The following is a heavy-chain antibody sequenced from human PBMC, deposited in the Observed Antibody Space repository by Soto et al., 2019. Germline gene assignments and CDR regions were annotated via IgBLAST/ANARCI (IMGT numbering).Heavy chain of an antibody. CDR1: GGSFSGYY. D-gene: IGHD3-9*01. CDR2: INHSGST. Sequence: SETLSLTCAVYGGSFSGYYWTWIRQPPGTGLEWIGEINHSGSTNYNPSLKSRVTISVDTSKNQFSLKLSSVTAADTAVYYCARAFDILTRYYLDYWGQGTLVTVS. J-gene: IGHJ4*02. CDR3: ARAFDILTRYYLDY. V-gene: IGHV4-34*01.